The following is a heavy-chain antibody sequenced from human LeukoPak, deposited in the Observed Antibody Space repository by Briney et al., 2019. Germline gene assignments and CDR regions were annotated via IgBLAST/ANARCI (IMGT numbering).Heavy chain of an antibody. CDR2: IDPDGRGT. V-gene: IGHV3-74*01. J-gene: IGHJ6*02. CDR3: ARDRRTSADYFYYGMNV. Sequence: GGSLRLSCAASGFTFSNYWMRCVRQVPGKGLVWVSRIDPDGRGTEYADSVQGRFTISRDNAKNTLYLHMNSLRADDTALYYCARDRRTSADYFYYGMNVWGQGTTVTVSS. CDR1: GFTFSNYW. D-gene: IGHD6-6*01.